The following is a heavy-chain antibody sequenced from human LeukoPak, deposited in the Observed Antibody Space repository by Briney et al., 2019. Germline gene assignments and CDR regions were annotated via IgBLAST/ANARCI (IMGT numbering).Heavy chain of an antibody. V-gene: IGHV1-46*01. D-gene: IGHD3-3*01. CDR1: GYTFTSYY. CDR3: ASRTGIPPPRLRFLEWLSPDPHYYYYGMDV. CDR2: INPSGGST. Sequence: ASVKVSCKASGYTFTSYYMHWVRRAPGQGLEWMGIINPSGGSTSYAQKYQGRVTMTRDTSTSTVYMELSSLRSEDTAVYYCASRTGIPPPRLRFLEWLSPDPHYYYYGMDVWGQGTTVTVSS. J-gene: IGHJ6*02.